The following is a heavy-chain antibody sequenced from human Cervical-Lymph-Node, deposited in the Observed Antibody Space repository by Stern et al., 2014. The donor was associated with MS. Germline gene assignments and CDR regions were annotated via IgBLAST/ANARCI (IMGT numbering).Heavy chain of an antibody. D-gene: IGHD2-15*01. V-gene: IGHV4-59*01. J-gene: IGHJ5*02. Sequence: QVQLVESGPGLVKPSETLSLTCTVSGGSFNNYYWSWIRQPPGKGLEWIGHIYPAGSTKYNPSLKSRVTISLHTSKKQFSLRLTSVTAADTAVYYCARVDDCSGGTCFSTSWFDPWGQGTLVTVSS. CDR2: IYPAGST. CDR1: GGSFNNYY. CDR3: ARVDDCSGGTCFSTSWFDP.